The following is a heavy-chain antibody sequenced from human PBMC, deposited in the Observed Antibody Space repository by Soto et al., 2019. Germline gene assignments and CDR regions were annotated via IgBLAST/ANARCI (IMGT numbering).Heavy chain of an antibody. D-gene: IGHD6-19*01. CDR3: ARDRSSSGLFYFDY. Sequence: GGSLRLSCAASGFTFSSYGMHWVRQAPGKGLEWVAVIWYDGSNKYYADSVKGRFTISRDNSKNTLYLQMNSLRAEDTAVYYCARDRSSSGLFYFDYWGQGTLVTVSS. CDR2: IWYDGSNK. J-gene: IGHJ4*02. CDR1: GFTFSSYG. V-gene: IGHV3-33*01.